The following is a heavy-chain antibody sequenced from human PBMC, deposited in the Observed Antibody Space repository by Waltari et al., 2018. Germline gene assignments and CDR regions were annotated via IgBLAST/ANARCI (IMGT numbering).Heavy chain of an antibody. Sequence: EVQLVESGGGLVHPGGSLRLSCAASGFTVSSNHMSWVRQAPGKGLEWVSLIYSAGSSYYADSVRGRFSISRDNSKNTLHLQMNSLRAEETAMYYCARARDEDTAMVYFDHWGQGTLISVSS. V-gene: IGHV3-66*02. CDR1: GFTVSSNH. CDR3: ARARDEDTAMVYFDH. D-gene: IGHD5-18*01. CDR2: IYSAGSS. J-gene: IGHJ4*02.